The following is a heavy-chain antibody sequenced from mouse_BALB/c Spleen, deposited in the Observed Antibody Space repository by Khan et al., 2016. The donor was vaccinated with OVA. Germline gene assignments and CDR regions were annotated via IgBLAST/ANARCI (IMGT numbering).Heavy chain of an antibody. CDR1: GFDFSRYW. D-gene: IGHD2-14*01. J-gene: IGHJ2*01. Sequence: DVQLQESGGGLVQPGGSLKLSCAASGFDFSRYWMSWVRQAPGKGLEWIGEINPDSSTINYTPSLKAKFIISRDNAKNTLYLQMSKVRSEDTALYYCARAYYRYDFDYWGQGTTLTVSS. CDR2: INPDSSTI. CDR3: ARAYYRYDFDY. V-gene: IGHV4-1*02.